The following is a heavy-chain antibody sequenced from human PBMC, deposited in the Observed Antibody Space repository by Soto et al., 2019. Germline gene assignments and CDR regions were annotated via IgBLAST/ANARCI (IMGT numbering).Heavy chain of an antibody. CDR1: GFPFSVYA. CDR2: ISGSGGST. Sequence: VQLVESGGGVVLPGGSLRISCAASGFPFSVYAMSWVRQAPGKGLEWVSAISGSGGSTYYADSVKGRFTISRDNSKNTLYLQMNSLRAEDTAVYYCAKDSLAIPEGGYDYWGQGTLVTVSS. J-gene: IGHJ4*02. D-gene: IGHD5-12*01. V-gene: IGHV3-23*04. CDR3: AKDSLAIPEGGYDY.